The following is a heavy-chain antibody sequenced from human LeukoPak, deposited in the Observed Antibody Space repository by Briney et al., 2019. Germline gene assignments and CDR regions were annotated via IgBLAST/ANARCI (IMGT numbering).Heavy chain of an antibody. D-gene: IGHD3-22*01. CDR2: INPNSGGT. J-gene: IGHJ4*02. Sequence: GASVKVSCKASGYTFTGYYMHWVRQAPGQGLEWMGWINPNSGGTNYAQKFQGRVTMTRDTSISTAYMELSRLRSDDTAVYYCARASYYYDSSGYYGYWGQGTLVTVSS. V-gene: IGHV1-2*02. CDR1: GYTFTGYY. CDR3: ARASYYYDSSGYYGY.